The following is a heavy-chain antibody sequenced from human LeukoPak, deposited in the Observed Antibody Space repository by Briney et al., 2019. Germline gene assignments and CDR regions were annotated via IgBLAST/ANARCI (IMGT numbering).Heavy chain of an antibody. D-gene: IGHD6-19*01. CDR2: IFRDGGSN. CDR3: ARESESSGWYDY. Sequence: GGSLRHSCAAPGFMLHDYAIHWVRQAPGKGLEWVSLIFRDGGSNFYADSVKGRFTISRDNSKNYLYLQINSLRSDDTAVYYCARESESSGWYDYWGQGTLVTVSS. CDR1: GFMLHDYA. V-gene: IGHV3-43*02. J-gene: IGHJ4*02.